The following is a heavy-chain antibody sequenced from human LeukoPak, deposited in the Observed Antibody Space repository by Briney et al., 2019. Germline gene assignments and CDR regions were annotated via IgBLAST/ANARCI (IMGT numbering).Heavy chain of an antibody. D-gene: IGHD3-3*01. J-gene: IGHJ4*02. CDR1: GFTFSSYG. CDR2: IWYDGSNK. CDR3: ARELRFLEWRTIDY. Sequence: TGGSLRLSCAASGFTFSSYGMHWVRQAPGEGLEWVAVIWYDGSNKYYADSVKGRFTISRDNSKNTLYLQMNRLRAEDTAVYYCARELRFLEWRTIDYWGQGTLVTVSS. V-gene: IGHV3-33*01.